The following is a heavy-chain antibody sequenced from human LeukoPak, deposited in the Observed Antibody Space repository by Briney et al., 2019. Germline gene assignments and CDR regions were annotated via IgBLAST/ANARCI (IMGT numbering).Heavy chain of an antibody. CDR2: ISYDGSST. CDR3: ARALPEMATAAADFDY. CDR1: GFTFSSYG. J-gene: IGHJ4*02. D-gene: IGHD5-24*01. Sequence: GGSLRLSCAASGFTFSSYGMHWVRQAPGKGLEWVAVISYDGSSTDYADSVKGRFTISRDNSKNTLYLQMNSLRAEDTAVYYCARALPEMATAAADFDYWGQGTLVTVSS. V-gene: IGHV3-30*03.